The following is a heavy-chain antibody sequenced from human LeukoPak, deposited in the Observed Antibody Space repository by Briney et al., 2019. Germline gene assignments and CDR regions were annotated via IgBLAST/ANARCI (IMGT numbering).Heavy chain of an antibody. J-gene: IGHJ2*01. CDR1: GGSISSYY. V-gene: IGHV4-59*01. CDR3: ARDNDRIGYHFWYFDL. D-gene: IGHD3-22*01. Sequence: SETLSLTCTVSGGSISSYYWSWIRQPPGKGLEWIGYIYYSGSTDYNPSLKSRVTISVDSSKNQFSLKLSSVTAADTAVYYCARDNDRIGYHFWYFDLWGRGTLVTVSS. CDR2: IYYSGST.